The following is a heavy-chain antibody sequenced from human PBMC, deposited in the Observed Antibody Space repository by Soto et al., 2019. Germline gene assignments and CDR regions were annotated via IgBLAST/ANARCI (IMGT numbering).Heavy chain of an antibody. Sequence: QVQLVQSGAEVKKPGSSVKVSCKASGGTFSSYTISWVRQAPGQGLEWMGRIIPILGIANYAQKFQGRVTITADKSTSTAYMELSSLRSEDTAVYYCASHCSSTSCSTSWGQGTLVTVSS. CDR3: ASHCSSTSCSTS. J-gene: IGHJ5*02. CDR1: GGTFSSYT. CDR2: IIPILGIA. V-gene: IGHV1-69*02. D-gene: IGHD2-2*01.